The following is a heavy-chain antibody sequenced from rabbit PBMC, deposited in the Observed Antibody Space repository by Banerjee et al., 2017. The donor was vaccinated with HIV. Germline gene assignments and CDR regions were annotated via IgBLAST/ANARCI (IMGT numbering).Heavy chain of an antibody. CDR2: IDTGDGNT. V-gene: IGHV1S40*01. J-gene: IGHJ4*01. CDR3: ARLDVADAYFDL. Sequence: QSLEESGGDLVKPEGSLTLTCTASGFSFNSNYYMSWVRQAPGKGLEWIGRIDTGDGNTYYATWVNGRFTISKTSSTTVTLQMTSLTAADTATYFCARLDVADAYFDLWGPGTLVTVS. CDR1: GFSFNSNYY. D-gene: IGHD2-1*01.